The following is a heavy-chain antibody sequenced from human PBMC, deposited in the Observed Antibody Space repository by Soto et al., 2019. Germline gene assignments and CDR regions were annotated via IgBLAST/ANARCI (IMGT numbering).Heavy chain of an antibody. CDR2: ISGSGGST. J-gene: IGHJ4*02. Sequence: LRLSCAASGFTFSSYAMSWVRQAPGKGLEWVSAISGSGGSTYYADSVKGRFTISRGNSKNTLYLQMNSLRAEDTAVYYCAKTGHDYGDYDYVYFDYWGQGTLVTVSS. CDR3: AKTGHDYGDYDYVYFDY. D-gene: IGHD4-17*01. CDR1: GFTFSSYA. V-gene: IGHV3-23*01.